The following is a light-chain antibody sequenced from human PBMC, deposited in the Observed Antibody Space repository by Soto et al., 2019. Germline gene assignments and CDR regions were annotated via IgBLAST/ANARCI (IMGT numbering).Light chain of an antibody. CDR1: SSDVGGYNY. CDR3: SSYAGSNNYV. CDR2: EVS. J-gene: IGLJ1*01. V-gene: IGLV2-8*01. Sequence: QSALTQPPSASGSPGQSFTISCTGISSDVGGYNYVSWYQQHPGKAPKLMIYEVSKRPSGVPDRFSGSKSGNTASLTVSGLQAEDDADYYCSSYAGSNNYVFGTGTKVTVL.